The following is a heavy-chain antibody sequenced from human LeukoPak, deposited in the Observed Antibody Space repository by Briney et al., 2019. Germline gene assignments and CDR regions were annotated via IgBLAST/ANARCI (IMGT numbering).Heavy chain of an antibody. V-gene: IGHV4-4*08. D-gene: IGHD6-13*01. CDR1: GGSITTYY. J-gene: IGHJ4*02. CDR3: ASSIAAAGEY. CDR2: IYSSGST. Sequence: SETLSLTCSVSGGSITTYYWSWIRQPPGKGLEWIGYIYSSGSTKYNPSFKSRVTLSLDTSKNQLSLKLSSVTAADTAVYYCASSIAAAGEYWGQGTLVTVSS.